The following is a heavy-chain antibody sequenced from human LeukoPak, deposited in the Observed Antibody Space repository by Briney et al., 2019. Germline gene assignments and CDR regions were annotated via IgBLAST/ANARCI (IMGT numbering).Heavy chain of an antibody. Sequence: PGGSLRLSCAASGFTFSSYSMNWVRQAPGKGLEWISYIGTSSTTIYYADSVKGRFAISRGNAKNSLYLQMNSLRDEDTAVYYCARGTYGDYGGPGYWGQGTLVTVSS. D-gene: IGHD4-17*01. V-gene: IGHV3-48*02. CDR2: IGTSSTTI. CDR1: GFTFSSYS. CDR3: ARGTYGDYGGPGY. J-gene: IGHJ4*02.